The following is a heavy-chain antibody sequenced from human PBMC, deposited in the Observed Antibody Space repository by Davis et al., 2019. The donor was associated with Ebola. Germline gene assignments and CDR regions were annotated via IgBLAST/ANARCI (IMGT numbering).Heavy chain of an antibody. CDR1: GYNFPNYW. CDR2: IYPTDSDT. J-gene: IGHJ4*02. Sequence: GESLKISCQGSGYNFPNYWIAWVRQMPGKGLEWMGVIYPTDSDTRYSPSFQGQVTISADKSINTAYLQWSSLKASDTAMYYCARPYGGNAYFDYWGQGTLVTVSS. D-gene: IGHD4-23*01. CDR3: ARPYGGNAYFDY. V-gene: IGHV5-51*01.